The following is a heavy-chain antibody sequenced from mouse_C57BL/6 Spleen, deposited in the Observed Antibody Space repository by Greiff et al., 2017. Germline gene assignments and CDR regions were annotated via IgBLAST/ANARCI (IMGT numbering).Heavy chain of an antibody. Sequence: QVQLQQPGAELVRPGSSVKLSCKASGYTFTSYWIHWVKQRPIQGLEWIGNIDPSGSETHYNQKFKDKATLTVDKSSSTAYMQLSSLTSEDSAVYYCASWRAVFAYWGQGTLVTVSA. V-gene: IGHV1-52*01. CDR2: IDPSGSET. J-gene: IGHJ3*01. CDR1: GYTFTSYW. CDR3: ASWRAVFAY. D-gene: IGHD3-3*01.